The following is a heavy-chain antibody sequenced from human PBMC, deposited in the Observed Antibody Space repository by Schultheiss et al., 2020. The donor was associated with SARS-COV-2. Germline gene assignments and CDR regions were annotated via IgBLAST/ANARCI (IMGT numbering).Heavy chain of an antibody. CDR3: ATVRDALDY. Sequence: SQTLSLTCAVSGGSISSGGYSWSWIRQPPGKGLEWIGYIYHSGSTYYNPSLKSRVTISVDKSKNQFSLKLSSVTAADTAVYYCATVRDALDYWGQGTLVTVSS. D-gene: IGHD4-17*01. V-gene: IGHV4-30-2*01. CDR1: GGSISSGGYS. J-gene: IGHJ4*02. CDR2: IYHSGST.